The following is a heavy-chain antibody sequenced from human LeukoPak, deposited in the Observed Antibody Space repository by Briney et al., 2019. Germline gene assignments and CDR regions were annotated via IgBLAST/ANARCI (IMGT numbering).Heavy chain of an antibody. J-gene: IGHJ6*02. CDR3: AKHMRATNKYSFFGLDV. D-gene: IGHD1-26*01. CDR1: GVTFKDYV. V-gene: IGHV3-9*01. CDR2: INWNGGGT. Sequence: SLRLSCAATGVTFKDYVMNSVPQPPGNGLEWVSSINWNGGGTDYADSVKGRFTISRDNAKNSLYLQLSSLRPEDTALYYCAKHMRATNKYSFFGLDVWGQGTTVTVSS.